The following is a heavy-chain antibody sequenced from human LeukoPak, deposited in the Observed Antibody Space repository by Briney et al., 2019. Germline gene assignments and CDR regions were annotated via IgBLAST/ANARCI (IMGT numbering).Heavy chain of an antibody. J-gene: IGHJ3*02. Sequence: SETLSLTCTVSGGSISYYYWSWIRQPAGKGLEWIGRIYTSGSTNYNPSLKSRVTMSVDTSKNQFSLKLSSVTAADTAVYYCARGIVTLGKAFDIWGQGTMVTVSS. V-gene: IGHV4-4*07. CDR3: ARGIVTLGKAFDI. CDR1: GGSISYYY. D-gene: IGHD2/OR15-2a*01. CDR2: IYTSGST.